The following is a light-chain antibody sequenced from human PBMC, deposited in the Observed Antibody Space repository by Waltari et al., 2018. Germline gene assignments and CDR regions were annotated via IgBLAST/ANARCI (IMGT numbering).Light chain of an antibody. Sequence: DIVLTQSPEFMAVSLGDRATLNCKSSQSLISNSDSKTYLAWYQQRRGQPPTLLIYGASTRESGVPYRFNGSGSGTDFSLTISSLQAEDAAVYYCHQYYSTPQTFGQGTKVEVK. V-gene: IGKV4-1*01. J-gene: IGKJ1*01. CDR3: HQYYSTPQT. CDR2: GAS. CDR1: QSLISNSDSKTY.